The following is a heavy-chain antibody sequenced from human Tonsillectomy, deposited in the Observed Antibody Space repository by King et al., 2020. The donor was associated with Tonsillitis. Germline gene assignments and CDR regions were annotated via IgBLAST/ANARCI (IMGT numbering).Heavy chain of an antibody. CDR2: ISGSGGST. Sequence: VQLVESGGGLVQPGGSLRLSCAASGFTFSSYAMSWVRQAPGKGLEWVSAISGSGGSTYYADSVKGRFTISRDISKNTLYLQMNNLRAEDTAVYYCAKNMAYCGGDCYSYYYYGMDVWGQGTTVTVSS. CDR1: GFTFSSYA. J-gene: IGHJ6*02. D-gene: IGHD2-21*02. V-gene: IGHV3-23*04. CDR3: AKNMAYCGGDCYSYYYYGMDV.